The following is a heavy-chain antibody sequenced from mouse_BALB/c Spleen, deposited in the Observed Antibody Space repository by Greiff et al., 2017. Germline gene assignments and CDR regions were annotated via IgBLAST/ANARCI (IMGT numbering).Heavy chain of an antibody. V-gene: IGHV5-12-2*01. CDR2: ISNGGGST. Sequence: EVMLVESGGGLVQPGGSLKLSCAASGFTFSSYTMSWVRQTPEKRLEWVAYISNGGGSTYYPDTVKGRFTISRDNAKNTLYLQMSSLKSEDTAMYYCARAYGNYYAMDYWGQGTSVTVSS. D-gene: IGHD2-1*01. J-gene: IGHJ4*01. CDR1: GFTFSSYT. CDR3: ARAYGNYYAMDY.